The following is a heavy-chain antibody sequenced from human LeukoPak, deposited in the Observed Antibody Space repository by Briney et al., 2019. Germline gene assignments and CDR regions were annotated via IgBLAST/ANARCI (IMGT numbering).Heavy chain of an antibody. V-gene: IGHV3-30*02. J-gene: IGHJ4*02. Sequence: PGGSLRLSCAASGFTFSSYGMHWVRQAPGKGLEWVAFIRYDGSNKYYADSVKGRFTISRDNSKNTPYLQMNSLRAEDTAVYYCARYIVVVIAKTFYFDYWGQGTLVTVSS. CDR3: ARYIVVVIAKTFYFDY. CDR2: IRYDGSNK. CDR1: GFTFSSYG. D-gene: IGHD2-21*01.